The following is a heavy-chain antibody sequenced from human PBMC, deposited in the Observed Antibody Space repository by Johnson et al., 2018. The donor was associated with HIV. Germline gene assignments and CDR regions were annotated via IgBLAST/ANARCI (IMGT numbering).Heavy chain of an antibody. V-gene: IGHV3-33*01. CDR3: ARDIREYYFDTSGRSHSDAFDV. CDR2: MWYDGSNR. Sequence: QVQLVESGGGVVQPGRSLRLSCAASGFTFSTYGMHWVRQAPGKGLEWVAVMWYDGSNRYYADSVKGRFTISRDNSKNTLYRQMNSLRAEDTAVYYCARDIREYYFDTSGRSHSDAFDVWGQGTMVTVSS. J-gene: IGHJ3*01. CDR1: GFTFSTYG. D-gene: IGHD3-22*01.